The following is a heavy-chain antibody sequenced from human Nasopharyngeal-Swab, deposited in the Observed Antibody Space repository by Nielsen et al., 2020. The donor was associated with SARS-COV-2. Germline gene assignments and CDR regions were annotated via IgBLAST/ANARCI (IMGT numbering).Heavy chain of an antibody. J-gene: IGHJ4*02. CDR2: INSDGSRT. CDR3: ARDFDKTGD. V-gene: IGHV3-74*01. D-gene: IGHD7-27*01. CDR1: GFIGDSW. Sequence: GGSLRLSCAVSGFIGDSWIHWVRQAPGQGLLWISRINSDGSRTGYADSVKGRSTLSRDNAKNTVYLQMNSLRAEDTAVYYCARDFDKTGDWGQGTLVTVSS.